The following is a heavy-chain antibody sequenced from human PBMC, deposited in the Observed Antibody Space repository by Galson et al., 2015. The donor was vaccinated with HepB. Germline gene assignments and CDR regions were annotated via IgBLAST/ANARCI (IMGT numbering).Heavy chain of an antibody. V-gene: IGHV3-33*08. CDR3: ARDRGSGAPEYYFDY. Sequence: SGFTFSSYGMHWVRQAPGKGLEWVAVIWYDGSNKYYADSVKGRFTISRDNSKNTLYLQMNSLRAEDTAVYYCARDRGSGAPEYYFDYWGQGTLVTVSS. CDR1: GFTFSSYG. J-gene: IGHJ4*02. CDR2: IWYDGSNK.